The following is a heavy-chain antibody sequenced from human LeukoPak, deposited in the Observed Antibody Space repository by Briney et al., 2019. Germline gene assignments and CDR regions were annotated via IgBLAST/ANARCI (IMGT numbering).Heavy chain of an antibody. Sequence: ASVKVSCKASGYTFTSYDINWVRQATGQGLEWMGWMNPNSGNTGYAQKFQGRVTITRNTSISTAYMELSSLRSEDTAVYYCARAYYDFWSGLRGLRLDAFDIWGQGTMVTVSS. CDR2: MNPNSGNT. CDR3: ARAYYDFWSGLRGLRLDAFDI. CDR1: GYTFTSYD. V-gene: IGHV1-8*03. J-gene: IGHJ3*02. D-gene: IGHD3-3*01.